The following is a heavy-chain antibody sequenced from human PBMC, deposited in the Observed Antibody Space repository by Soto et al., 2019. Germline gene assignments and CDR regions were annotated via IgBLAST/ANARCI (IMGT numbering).Heavy chain of an antibody. V-gene: IGHV3-48*02. CDR2: ITSSSSTI. Sequence: AVGSVILSCAASGFTFSTYSMNWAAQAPGKGLEWIAYITSSSSTIFYADSVKGRFTISRDNAKNSLYLQMNSLRDEDTSVYYCARDNGIAGSFDPWGQGTTVTVSS. CDR3: ARDNGIAGSFDP. J-gene: IGHJ5*02. CDR1: GFTFSTYS. D-gene: IGHD6-13*01.